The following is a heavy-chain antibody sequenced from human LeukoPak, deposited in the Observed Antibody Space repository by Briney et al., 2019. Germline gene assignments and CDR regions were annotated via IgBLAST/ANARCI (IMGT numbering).Heavy chain of an antibody. J-gene: IGHJ1*01. CDR3: ARSRYCSGGSCYSGYFQH. V-gene: IGHV4-34*01. D-gene: IGHD2-15*01. Sequence: SETLSLTCAVYGGSFSGYYWSWIRQPPGKGLEWIGEINHSGSTNYNPSLKSRVTISVDTSKNQFSLKLSTVTAADTAVYYCARSRYCSGGSCYSGYFQHWGQGTLVTVSS. CDR1: GGSFSGYY. CDR2: INHSGST.